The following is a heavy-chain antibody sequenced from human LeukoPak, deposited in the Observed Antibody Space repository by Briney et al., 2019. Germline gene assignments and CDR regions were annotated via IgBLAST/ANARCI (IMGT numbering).Heavy chain of an antibody. CDR2: ISYDGSNK. J-gene: IGHJ3*02. D-gene: IGHD2-2*01. CDR1: GFTFSSYA. Sequence: GGSLRLSCAASGFTFSSYAMHWVRQAPGKGLEWVAVISYDGSNKYYADSVKGRFTISRDNSKNTLYLQMNSLRAEDTAVYYCARAAEYIVVVPAAAGAFDIWGQGTMVTVSS. CDR3: ARAAEYIVVVPAAAGAFDI. V-gene: IGHV3-30-3*01.